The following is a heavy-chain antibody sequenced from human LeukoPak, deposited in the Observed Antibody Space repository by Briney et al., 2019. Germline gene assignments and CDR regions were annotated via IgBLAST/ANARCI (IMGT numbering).Heavy chain of an antibody. CDR1: GFTFSSSA. V-gene: IGHV3-73*01. J-gene: IGHJ3*02. CDR2: IRSKTNNYAT. Sequence: GGSLRLSCAASGFTFSSSAMHWVRQASGKGLEWVGQIRSKTNNYATTYAASVKGRFTISRDESKNTAYLQMNSLKNEDTAVYYCTRWAENDAFDIWGQGTMVTVSS. CDR3: TRWAENDAFDI.